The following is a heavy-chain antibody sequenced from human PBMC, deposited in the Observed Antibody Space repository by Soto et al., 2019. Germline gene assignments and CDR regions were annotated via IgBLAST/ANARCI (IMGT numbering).Heavy chain of an antibody. Sequence: RASVKVSCKASGYTFTGYYMHWVRQAPGQGLEWMGWINPNSGGTNYAQKFQGWVTMTRDTSISTAYMELSRLRSDDTAVYYCARTGFYDYSNGVGRYYYYYGIDVWGQGTTVTVYS. V-gene: IGHV1-2*04. CDR3: ARTGFYDYSNGVGRYYYYYGIDV. J-gene: IGHJ6*02. CDR1: GYTFTGYY. CDR2: INPNSGGT. D-gene: IGHD4-4*01.